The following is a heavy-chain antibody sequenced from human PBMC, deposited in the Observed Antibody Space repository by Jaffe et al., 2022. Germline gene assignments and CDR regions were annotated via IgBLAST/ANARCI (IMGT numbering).Heavy chain of an antibody. V-gene: IGHV3-30*02. CDR1: GFTFSSYG. D-gene: IGHD6-19*01. CDR3: AKDQSWLVKYYFDY. J-gene: IGHJ4*02. Sequence: QVQLVESGGGVVQPGGSLRLSCAASGFTFSSYGMHWVRQAPGKGLEWVAFIRYDGSNKYYADSVKGRFTISRDNSKNTLYLQMNSLRAEDTAVYYCAKDQSWLVKYYFDYWGQGTLVTVSS. CDR2: IRYDGSNK.